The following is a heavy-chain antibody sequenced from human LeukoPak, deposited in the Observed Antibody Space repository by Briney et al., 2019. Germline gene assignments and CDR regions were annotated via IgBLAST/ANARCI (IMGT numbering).Heavy chain of an antibody. V-gene: IGHV1-2*04. D-gene: IGHD6-13*01. Sequence: ASVKVSCKASGYTFTGYYMHWVRQAPGQGLEWMGWINPNSGGTNYAQKFQGWVTMTRDTSISTAYMELSSLRSEDTAVYYCARDSSSWYGRYYYYYGMDVWGQGTTVTVSS. CDR1: GYTFTGYY. CDR3: ARDSSSWYGRYYYYYGMDV. J-gene: IGHJ6*02. CDR2: INPNSGGT.